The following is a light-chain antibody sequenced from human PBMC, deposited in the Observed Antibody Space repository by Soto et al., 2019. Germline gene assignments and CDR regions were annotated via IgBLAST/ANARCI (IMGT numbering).Light chain of an antibody. CDR2: EVT. Sequence: QSVLTQPASVSGSPGQSITISCTRTSGHIGSYNRVSWYPQHPGTAPTLIIYEVTDRPSGVSNRFSGSKSGNTASLTISGLQAEDEAEYYCSSYTNINTRACVFGTGTKVTVL. J-gene: IGLJ1*01. V-gene: IGLV2-14*01. CDR3: SSYTNINTRACV. CDR1: SGHIGSYNR.